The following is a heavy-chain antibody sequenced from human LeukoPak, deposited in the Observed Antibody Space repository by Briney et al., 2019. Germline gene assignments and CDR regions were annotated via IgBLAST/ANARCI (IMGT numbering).Heavy chain of an antibody. J-gene: IGHJ4*02. CDR2: IYSGGST. V-gene: IGHV3-66*01. D-gene: IGHD6-13*01. Sequence: GGSLRLSCAASGFTVSSNYMSWVRQAPGNGLEWVSVIYSGGSTYYADSVKGRFTISRDNSKNTLYLQMNSLRAEDTAVYYCARDTPRRPTTDYSSPKKDYWGQGTLVTVSS. CDR1: GFTVSSNY. CDR3: ARDTPRRPTTDYSSPKKDY.